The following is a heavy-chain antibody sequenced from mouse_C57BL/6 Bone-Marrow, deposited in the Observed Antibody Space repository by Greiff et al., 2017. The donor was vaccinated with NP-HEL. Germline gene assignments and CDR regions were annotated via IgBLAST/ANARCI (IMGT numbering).Heavy chain of an antibody. CDR2: ISNGGGST. Sequence: EVKLVESGGGLVQPGGSLKLSCAASGFTFSDYYMYWVRQTPEKRLEWVAYISNGGGSTYYPDTVKGRFTLSRDNAKNTLYLQMSRLKSEDTAMYYCARNYYDYDGYWYFDVWGTGTTVTVSS. CDR1: GFTFSDYY. V-gene: IGHV5-12*01. J-gene: IGHJ1*03. D-gene: IGHD2-4*01. CDR3: ARNYYDYDGYWYFDV.